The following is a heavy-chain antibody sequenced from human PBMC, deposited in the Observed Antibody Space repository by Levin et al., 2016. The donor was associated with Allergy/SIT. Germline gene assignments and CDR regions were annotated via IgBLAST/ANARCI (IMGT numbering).Heavy chain of an antibody. Sequence: GESLKISCKGSGYTFTSYYMHWVRQAPGQGLEWMGIINPSGGSTSYAQKFQGRVTMTRDTSTSTVYMELSSLRSEDTAVYYCARGGKDYGDARFDYWGQGTLVTVSS. CDR1: GYTFTSYY. CDR3: ARGGKDYGDARFDY. D-gene: IGHD4-17*01. J-gene: IGHJ4*02. CDR2: INPSGGST. V-gene: IGHV1-46*01.